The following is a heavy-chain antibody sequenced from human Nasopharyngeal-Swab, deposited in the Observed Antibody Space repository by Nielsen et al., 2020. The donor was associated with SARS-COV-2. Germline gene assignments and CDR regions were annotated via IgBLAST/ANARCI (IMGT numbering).Heavy chain of an antibody. CDR2: ISPVSSTI. V-gene: IGHV3-48*02. CDR1: GFIFSNYV. Sequence: GESLKISCAGSGFIFSNYVMNWVRQAPGKGLEWLVYISPVSSTIYYAVSVRGRFTISRDSANNSLNLQMSRLRHEDMAIYYCARHPDYGDSLDYWGPGTLVAVSS. J-gene: IGHJ4*02. D-gene: IGHD4-17*01. CDR3: ARHPDYGDSLDY.